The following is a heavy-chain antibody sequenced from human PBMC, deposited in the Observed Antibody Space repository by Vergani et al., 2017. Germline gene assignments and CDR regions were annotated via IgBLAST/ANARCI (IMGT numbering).Heavy chain of an antibody. Sequence: QVQLVQSGAEVKKPGASVKVSCKASGYTFTSYGISWVRQAPGQGLEWMGWISAYNGNTNYAQKLQGRVTMTTDTSTSTAYMELRSLRSDDTAVYYCARDSAGSPYSSGWIGYYYYYGMDVWGQGTTVTVSS. D-gene: IGHD6-19*01. CDR3: ARDSAGSPYSSGWIGYYYYYGMDV. V-gene: IGHV1-18*01. J-gene: IGHJ6*02. CDR2: ISAYNGNT. CDR1: GYTFTSYG.